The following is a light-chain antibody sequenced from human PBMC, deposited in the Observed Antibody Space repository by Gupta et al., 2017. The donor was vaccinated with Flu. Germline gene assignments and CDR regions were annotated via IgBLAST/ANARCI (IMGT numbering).Light chain of an antibody. J-gene: IGKJ5*01. Sequence: DIVMTHSPACLAVSLCERASIHCKSSQSVLYRSNNKHYLAWYQQRPRQPPRLLIYWASTRESGIPDRFSGSESGTDFTLTISSLQAEDVAIYYCQQYYSSLPITFGQGTRLEIK. CDR3: QQYYSSLPIT. CDR2: WAS. V-gene: IGKV4-1*01. CDR1: QSVLYRSNNKHY.